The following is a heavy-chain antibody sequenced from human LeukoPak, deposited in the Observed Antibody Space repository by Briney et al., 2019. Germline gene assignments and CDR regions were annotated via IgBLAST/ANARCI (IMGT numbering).Heavy chain of an antibody. CDR2: ISYDGSNK. CDR3: ARDEVYCSSTSCRRYYYYGMDV. V-gene: IGHV3-30-3*01. D-gene: IGHD2-2*01. CDR1: GFTFSSYA. J-gene: IGHJ6*02. Sequence: GGSLRLSCAASGFTFSSYAMHWVRQAPGKGLEWAAVISYDGSNKYYADSVKGRFTISRDNSKNTLYLQMNSLRAEDTAVYYCARDEVYCSSTSCRRYYYYGMDVWGQGTTVTVSS.